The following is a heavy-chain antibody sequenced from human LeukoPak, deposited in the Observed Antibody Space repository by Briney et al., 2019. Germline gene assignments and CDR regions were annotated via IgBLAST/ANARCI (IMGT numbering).Heavy chain of an antibody. Sequence: SETLSLTCTVSGGSISSYYWSWIRQPPGKGLEWIGYIYYSGSTNYNPSLKSRVTISVDTSKNQFSLKLRSVTAADTAVYYCARDPDYGGSDAFDIWGQGTMVTVSS. CDR1: GGSISSYY. D-gene: IGHD4-23*01. V-gene: IGHV4-59*01. J-gene: IGHJ3*02. CDR3: ARDPDYGGSDAFDI. CDR2: IYYSGST.